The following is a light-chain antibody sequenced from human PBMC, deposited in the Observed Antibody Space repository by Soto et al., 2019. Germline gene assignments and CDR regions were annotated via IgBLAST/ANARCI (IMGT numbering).Light chain of an antibody. V-gene: IGKV3-20*01. CDR2: GAS. J-gene: IGKJ2*01. CDR3: QHYVSSPPSYF. CDR1: QSVSTCC. Sequence: EIVLTQSPGTLSLSPGERATLSCRASQSVSTCCLAWYQQKPGQAPRLLIYGASNRATGIPDRFSGSGSGTDFTLTISRLEPEDFAVYYCQHYVSSPPSYFFGQGTKLEIK.